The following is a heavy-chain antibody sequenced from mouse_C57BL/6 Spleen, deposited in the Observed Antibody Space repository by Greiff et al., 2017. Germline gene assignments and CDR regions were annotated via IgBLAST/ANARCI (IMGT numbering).Heavy chain of an antibody. CDR1: GYTFTSYT. CDR2: INPSSGYT. CDR3: ARYGRYFDV. J-gene: IGHJ1*03. D-gene: IGHD1-1*02. V-gene: IGHV1-4*01. Sequence: VQLQQSGAELARPGASVKMSCTASGYTFTSYTMHWVKQRPGQGLEWIGYINPSSGYTKYNQKFKDKATLTADKSSSTAYMQLSSLTSEDSAVYYCARYGRYFDVWGTGTTVTVSS.